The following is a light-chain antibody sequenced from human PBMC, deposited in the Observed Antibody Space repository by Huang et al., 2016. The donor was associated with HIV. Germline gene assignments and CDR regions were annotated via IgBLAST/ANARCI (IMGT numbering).Light chain of an antibody. CDR3: QQYNDWPPWYT. J-gene: IGKJ2*01. CDR1: RSVGNN. Sequence: IVMTQSPATLSVSPGERVTLSSRASRSVGNNLAWYQQNVGQPPRLLIYGASTTATGIAARFRGSGSGTDFALTISSLQSEDVAVYYCQQYNDWPPWYTFGQGTKLEIK. V-gene: IGKV3-15*01. CDR2: GAS.